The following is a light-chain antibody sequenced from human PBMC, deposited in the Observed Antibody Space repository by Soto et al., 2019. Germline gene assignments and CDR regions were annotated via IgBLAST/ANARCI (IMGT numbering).Light chain of an antibody. CDR1: SSDIGDYYY. J-gene: IGLJ1*01. V-gene: IGLV2-14*01. Sequence: QSVLTQPASVPGSLGQSITISCTGTSSDIGDYYYVSWYQRHPGKVPKLIIYEVTNRPSGVTSRFSGSKSENTASLTISGLLDEDEADYYCSSCSATNALVFGSGTKVTVL. CDR2: EVT. CDR3: SSCSATNALV.